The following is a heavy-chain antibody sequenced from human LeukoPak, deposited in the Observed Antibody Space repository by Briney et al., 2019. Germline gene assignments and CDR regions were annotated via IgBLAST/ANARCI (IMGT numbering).Heavy chain of an antibody. V-gene: IGHV1-8*01. Sequence: ASLKPSCKASGYTSTSYAINSVRQTTQQRLEWMGWMNPNSGNTGYAQKFQGRVTMTRNTSISTAYMELSSLRSEDTAVYYCARELTAADDAFDIWGQGTMVTVSS. J-gene: IGHJ3*02. CDR1: GYTSTSYA. D-gene: IGHD6-13*01. CDR3: ARELTAADDAFDI. CDR2: MNPNSGNT.